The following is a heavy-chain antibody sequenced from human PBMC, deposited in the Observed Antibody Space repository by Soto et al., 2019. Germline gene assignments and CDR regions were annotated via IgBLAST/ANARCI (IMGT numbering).Heavy chain of an antibody. Sequence: SGPTLVNPTETLTLTCTVSGFSLSNGRMGVSWIRQPPGKALEWLAHIFSNDEKSYSTSLKSRLTISKDTSKSQVVLTMTNMDPVDTATYYCARGYSSSRPYFQHWGQGTLVTVSS. V-gene: IGHV2-26*01. CDR3: ARGYSSSRPYFQH. D-gene: IGHD6-13*01. J-gene: IGHJ1*01. CDR2: IFSNDEK. CDR1: GFSLSNGRMG.